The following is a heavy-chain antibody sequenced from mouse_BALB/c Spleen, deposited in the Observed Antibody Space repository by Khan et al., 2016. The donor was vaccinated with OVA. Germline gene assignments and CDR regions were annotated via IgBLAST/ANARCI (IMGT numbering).Heavy chain of an antibody. Sequence: VQLQESGAELARPGASVKLSCKASGYTFTSYWMQWVKQRPGQGLEWIGTLYPGDGDTRYTQKFKGKATLTADKSSSTAYMQLSSLASEDSAVDYCARGGSTTGYFDYWGQGTTLTGSS. CDR1: GYTFTSYW. J-gene: IGHJ2*01. D-gene: IGHD1-1*01. CDR2: LYPGDGDT. V-gene: IGHV1-87*01. CDR3: ARGGSTTGYFDY.